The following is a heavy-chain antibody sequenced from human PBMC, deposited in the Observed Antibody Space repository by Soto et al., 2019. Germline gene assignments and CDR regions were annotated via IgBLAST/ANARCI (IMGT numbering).Heavy chain of an antibody. CDR2: IIPIFGTA. D-gene: IGHD3-3*01. Sequence: QVQLVQSGAEVKKPGSSVKVSCKASGGTFSSYAISWVRQAPGQGLEWMGGIIPIFGTANYAQKFQGRVTITSDKSTSTANMELSSLRSEDTDVYYCARAPKEYDFWSGYAEYYYGMDVWGQGTTVTVSS. CDR3: ARAPKEYDFWSGYAEYYYGMDV. CDR1: GGTFSSYA. V-gene: IGHV1-69*06. J-gene: IGHJ6*02.